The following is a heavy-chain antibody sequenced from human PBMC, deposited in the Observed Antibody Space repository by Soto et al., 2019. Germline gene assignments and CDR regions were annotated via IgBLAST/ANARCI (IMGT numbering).Heavy chain of an antibody. Sequence: ASVKVSCKASGYTFTAYYIHWVLQAPGQGLEWMGWINPNSGYTNYTQKFQGWVTMTRDTSISTAYMELNSLTAEDRAVYYCARGYTGGWSRGGYFDYWGQGALVTVSS. CDR1: GYTFTAYY. J-gene: IGHJ4*02. D-gene: IGHD6-19*01. V-gene: IGHV1-2*04. CDR3: ARGYTGGWSRGGYFDY. CDR2: INPNSGYT.